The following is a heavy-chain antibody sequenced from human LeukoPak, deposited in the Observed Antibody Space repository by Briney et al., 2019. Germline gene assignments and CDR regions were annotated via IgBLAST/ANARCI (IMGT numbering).Heavy chain of an antibody. CDR3: AREGCSSTSCFNWFDP. Sequence: ASVKVSSKASGYTFTGYYMHWVRQAPGQGLEWMGWINPNSGGTNYAQKFQGRVTMTRDTSISTAYMELSRLRSDDTAVYYCAREGCSSTSCFNWFDPWGQGTLVTVSS. V-gene: IGHV1-2*02. CDR1: GYTFTGYY. CDR2: INPNSGGT. J-gene: IGHJ5*02. D-gene: IGHD2-2*01.